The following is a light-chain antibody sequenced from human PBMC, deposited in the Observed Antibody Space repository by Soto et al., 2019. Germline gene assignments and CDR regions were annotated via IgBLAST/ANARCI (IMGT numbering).Light chain of an antibody. CDR2: EVS. Sequence: QSVLTQPASVSGSPGQSMTISCTGTSSDVGGYNYVSWYQQHPGRAPKLMIYEVSNRPSGVSTRFSGSKSGNTASLTISGLQAEDEADYYCISYTSSSTRVFGTGTKVTVL. V-gene: IGLV2-14*01. CDR1: SSDVGGYNY. CDR3: ISYTSSSTRV. J-gene: IGLJ1*01.